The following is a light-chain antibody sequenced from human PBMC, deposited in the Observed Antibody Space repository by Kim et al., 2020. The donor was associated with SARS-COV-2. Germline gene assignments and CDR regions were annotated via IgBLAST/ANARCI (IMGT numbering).Light chain of an antibody. Sequence: STSVGDRVTITCRASQSISSYLNWYQHKPGKAPNLLIYAASSLQSGVPSRFSGSGSGTDFTLTISSLQPEDCATYYCQQSYKIPYTFGQGTKLEI. CDR3: QQSYKIPYT. V-gene: IGKV1-39*01. J-gene: IGKJ2*01. CDR1: QSISSY. CDR2: AAS.